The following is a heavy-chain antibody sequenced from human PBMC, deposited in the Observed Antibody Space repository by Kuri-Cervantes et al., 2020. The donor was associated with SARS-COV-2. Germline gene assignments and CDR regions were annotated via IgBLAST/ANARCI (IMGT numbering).Heavy chain of an antibody. CDR2: IWYDGSNK. Sequence: GESLKISCAASGFTFSSYGMHWVRQAPGKGLEWVAVIWYDGSNKYYADSVKGRFTISRDNSKNTLYLQMNSLRAEDTAVYYCAREALRGSGSYYNDPGAFDIWGQGTVVTVSS. V-gene: IGHV3-33*08. CDR3: AREALRGSGSYYNDPGAFDI. CDR1: GFTFSSYG. D-gene: IGHD3-10*01. J-gene: IGHJ3*02.